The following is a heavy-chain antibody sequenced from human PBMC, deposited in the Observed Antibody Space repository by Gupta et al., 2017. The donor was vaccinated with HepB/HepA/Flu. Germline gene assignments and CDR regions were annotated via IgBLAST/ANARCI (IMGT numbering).Heavy chain of an antibody. CDR3: AKDGGFTLDG. D-gene: IGHD3-16*01. J-gene: IGHJ6*04. V-gene: IGHV3-23*01. CDR1: GFTFSSYG. CDR2: ISGSGDDT. Sequence: EVQMLESGGGLVQPGGSLRLSCAASGFTFSSYGINWVRQAPGKGLQWVSSISGSGDDTYDADAVKGRFTISRDNSKNTLYLQMNNLKNEDTAVYYCAKDGGFTLDGGGKGTTVTVSS.